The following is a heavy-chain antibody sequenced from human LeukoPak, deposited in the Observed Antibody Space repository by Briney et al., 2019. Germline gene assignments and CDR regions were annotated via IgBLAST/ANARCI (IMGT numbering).Heavy chain of an antibody. CDR2: ISSSSSYI. V-gene: IGHV3-21*01. D-gene: IGHD6-19*01. CDR1: GFTFSSYS. Sequence: GGSLRLSCAASGFTFSSYSMNWVRQAPGKGLEWVSSISSSSSYICYADSVKGRFTISRDNAKNSLYLQMNSLRAEDTAVYYCARDPIAVAGYFDYWGQGTLVTVSS. CDR3: ARDPIAVAGYFDY. J-gene: IGHJ4*02.